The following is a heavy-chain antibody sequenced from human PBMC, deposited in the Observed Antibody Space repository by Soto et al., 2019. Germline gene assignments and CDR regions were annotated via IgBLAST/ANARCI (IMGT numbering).Heavy chain of an antibody. CDR1: GGSFSGYY. J-gene: IGHJ3*02. CDR2: INHSGST. Sequence: SETLSLTCAVCGGSFSGYYWSWIRQPPGKGLEWIGEINHSGSTNYNPSLKSRVTISVDTSKNQFSLKLSSVTAADTAVYYCARELRSPSEYSPWAFDIWGQGTMVTVSS. D-gene: IGHD6-6*01. V-gene: IGHV4-34*01. CDR3: ARELRSPSEYSPWAFDI.